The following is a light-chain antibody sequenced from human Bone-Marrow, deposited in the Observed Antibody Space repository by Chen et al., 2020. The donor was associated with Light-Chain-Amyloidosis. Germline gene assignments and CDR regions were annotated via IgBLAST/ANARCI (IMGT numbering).Light chain of an antibody. V-gene: IGKV3-15*01. CDR2: GAS. Sequence: VMTQSPVALSVSPGDTATLSCRASQSIRGNVVWYQQRPGQAPRLLIYGASARATGIPARICGSGFETDFTLTISTIKSEDFAVYCCQQYNNWPLTFGQVTWVEIK. CDR1: QSIRGN. J-gene: IGKJ1*01. CDR3: QQYNNWPLT.